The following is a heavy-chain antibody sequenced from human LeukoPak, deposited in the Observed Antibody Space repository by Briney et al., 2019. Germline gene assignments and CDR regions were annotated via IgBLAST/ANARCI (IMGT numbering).Heavy chain of an antibody. CDR1: GFTFSSYA. V-gene: IGHV3-23*01. Sequence: GGSLRLSCAASGFTFSSYAMSWVRQAPGKGLEWVSAICGSGGSTYYADSVKGRFTISRDNSKNTLYLQMNSLRAEDTAVYYCAKGAIGYCRGGSCYSVDYWGQGTLVTVSS. J-gene: IGHJ4*02. CDR3: AKGAIGYCRGGSCYSVDY. D-gene: IGHD2-15*01. CDR2: ICGSGGST.